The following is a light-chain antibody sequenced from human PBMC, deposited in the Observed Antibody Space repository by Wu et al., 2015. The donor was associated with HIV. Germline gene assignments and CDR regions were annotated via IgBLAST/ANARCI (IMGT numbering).Light chain of an antibody. J-gene: IGKJ1*01. CDR1: QSVGSN. CDR3: QQRSNWPPWT. Sequence: EIVMTQSPATLSVSPGERATLSCRASQSVGSNLAWYHQKPGQAPRLLIYDASNRATGIPARFSGSGSGTDFTLTISSLEPEDFAVYYCQQRSNWPPWTFGQGTKVEIK. CDR2: DAS. V-gene: IGKV3-11*01.